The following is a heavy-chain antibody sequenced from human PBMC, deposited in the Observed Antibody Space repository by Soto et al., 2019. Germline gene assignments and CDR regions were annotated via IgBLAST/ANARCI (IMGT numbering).Heavy chain of an antibody. CDR2: IYYSGST. D-gene: IGHD2-21*02. Sequence: QLQLQESGPGLVKPSETLSLTCTVSGGSISSSSYYWGWIRQPPGKGLEWIGSIYYSGSTYYNPSLKSRVTISVDTSKNQFSLKLSSVTAADTAVYYCARQGEGTGDLAYCGGDCYGWFDPWGQGTLVTVSS. CDR1: GGSISSSSYY. CDR3: ARQGEGTGDLAYCGGDCYGWFDP. J-gene: IGHJ5*02. V-gene: IGHV4-39*01.